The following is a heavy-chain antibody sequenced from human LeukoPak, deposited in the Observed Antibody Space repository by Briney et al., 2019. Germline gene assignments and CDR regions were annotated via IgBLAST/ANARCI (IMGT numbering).Heavy chain of an antibody. Sequence: GGSLRLSCAASGFTFSSYGMHWVRQAPGKGLEWVAVIWYDGSNKYYADSVKGRFTISRDNSKNTLYLQMNSLRAEDTAVYYCARKRELDDFGIWGQGTMVTVSS. CDR2: IWYDGSNK. J-gene: IGHJ3*02. V-gene: IGHV3-33*01. CDR1: GFTFSSYG. D-gene: IGHD3-10*01. CDR3: ARKRELDDFGI.